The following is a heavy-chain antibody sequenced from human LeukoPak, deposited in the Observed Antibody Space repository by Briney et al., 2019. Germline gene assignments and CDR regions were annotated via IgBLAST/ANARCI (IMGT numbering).Heavy chain of an antibody. CDR1: GFTVSSNY. Sequence: GGSLRLSCAASGFTVSSNYMSWVRQAPGKGLEWVSVIYSGGSTYYADSVKGRFTISRDNSKNTLYLQMNSLRAEDTAVYYCARMAYGDYGYFDYWGQGTLVTVSS. D-gene: IGHD4-17*01. CDR2: IYSGGST. CDR3: ARMAYGDYGYFDY. V-gene: IGHV3-66*01. J-gene: IGHJ4*02.